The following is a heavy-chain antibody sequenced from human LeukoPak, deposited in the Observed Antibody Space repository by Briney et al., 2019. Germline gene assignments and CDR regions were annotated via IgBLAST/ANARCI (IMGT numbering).Heavy chain of an antibody. J-gene: IGHJ4*02. Sequence: PSETLSLTCTVSGGSISSYYWSWIRQPPGKGLQWIGNIYYSGSTYYNPSLKSRVTISVDTSKNQFSLKLSSATAADTAVYYCARQASCGGSCHPHLDFWGQGTLVTVSS. CDR2: IYYSGST. CDR1: GGSISSYY. D-gene: IGHD2-15*01. V-gene: IGHV4-59*04. CDR3: ARQASCGGSCHPHLDF.